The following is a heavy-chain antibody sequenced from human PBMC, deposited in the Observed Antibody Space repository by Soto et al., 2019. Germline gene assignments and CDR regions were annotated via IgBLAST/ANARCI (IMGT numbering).Heavy chain of an antibody. J-gene: IGHJ5*02. Sequence: ETLSLTCTVSGDSISSYYWSWIRQPPGKGLEWIGYIYFSGTTNYNPSLKSRVTISLDTSKKHFSLKLNSMTAADTAVYYCASPYGHYGYFAPGGQGTRVPVPS. CDR1: GDSISSYY. V-gene: IGHV4-59*08. CDR3: ASPYGHYGYFAP. D-gene: IGHD4-17*01. CDR2: IYFSGTT.